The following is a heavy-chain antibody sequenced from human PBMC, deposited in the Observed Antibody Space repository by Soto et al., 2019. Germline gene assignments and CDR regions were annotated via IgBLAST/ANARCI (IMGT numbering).Heavy chain of an antibody. D-gene: IGHD3-22*01. CDR1: GFSLSTSGVG. Sequence: QITLKESGPTLVKPTQTLTLTCTFSGFSLSTSGVGVGWIRQPPGKALEWLALIYWDDDKRYSPSLKSKLTITKDTSRNQVVLTMTNMDPVDTATYYCARLQLYDTSGYYNDYWGQGTLVTVSS. J-gene: IGHJ4*02. V-gene: IGHV2-5*02. CDR2: IYWDDDK. CDR3: ARLQLYDTSGYYNDY.